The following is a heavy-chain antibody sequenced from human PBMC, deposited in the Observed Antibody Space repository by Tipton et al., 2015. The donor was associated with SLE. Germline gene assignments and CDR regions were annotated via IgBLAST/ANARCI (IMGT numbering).Heavy chain of an antibody. Sequence: GSLRLSCVASGLTFSSYWMTWVRQAPGKGLEWVANIKQDGSEKYYVDSVKGRFTISRDNAKNSLYLQMNSLRAEDTAVYYCASGGGNLDYWGQGTLVTVSS. J-gene: IGHJ4*02. V-gene: IGHV3-7*01. CDR2: IKQDGSEK. CDR1: GLTFSSYW. D-gene: IGHD4-23*01. CDR3: ASGGGNLDY.